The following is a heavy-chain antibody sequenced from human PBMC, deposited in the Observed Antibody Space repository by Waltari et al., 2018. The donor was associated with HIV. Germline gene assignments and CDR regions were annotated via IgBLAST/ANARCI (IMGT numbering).Heavy chain of an antibody. D-gene: IGHD5-12*01. J-gene: IGHJ4*02. CDR2: INPNSGGT. Sequence: QVQLVQSGAEVKKPGASVKVSCKASGYTFTGYYMHWVRQAPGQGLEWMGWINPNSGGTNYAQKFQGRVTMTRDTSISTAYMELSRLRSDDTAVYYCARDKYSGYDSYYFDYWGQGTLVTVSS. CDR3: ARDKYSGYDSYYFDY. CDR1: GYTFTGYY. V-gene: IGHV1-2*02.